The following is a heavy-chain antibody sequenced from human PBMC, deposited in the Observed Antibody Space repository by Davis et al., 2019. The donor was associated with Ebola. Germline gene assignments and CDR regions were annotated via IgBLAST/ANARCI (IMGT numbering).Heavy chain of an antibody. J-gene: IGHJ4*02. Sequence: PGGSLRLSCAASGFTFSSFAMSWARQAPGKGLEWVSAISGSGDSTYYADSVKGRFTISRDNSKNTLYLQMNSLRAEDTAVYYCAKDGLFIDSSWFFGYWGQGTLVTVSS. CDR2: ISGSGDST. CDR1: GFTFSSFA. D-gene: IGHD6-13*01. V-gene: IGHV3-23*01. CDR3: AKDGLFIDSSWFFGY.